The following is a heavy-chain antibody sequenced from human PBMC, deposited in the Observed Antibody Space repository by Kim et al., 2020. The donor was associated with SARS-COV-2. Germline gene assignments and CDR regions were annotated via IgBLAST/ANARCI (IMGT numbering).Heavy chain of an antibody. CDR3: AITRGYNWNSISGWFDP. D-gene: IGHD1-7*01. CDR2: ISGSGGST. CDR1: GFTFSSYA. Sequence: GGSLRLSCAASGFTFSSYAMSWVRQAPGKGLEWVSAISGSGGSTYYADSVKGQFTISRDNSKNTLYLQMNSLRAEDTAVYYCAITRGYNWNSISGWFDPWGQGTLVTVSS. J-gene: IGHJ5*02. V-gene: IGHV3-23*01.